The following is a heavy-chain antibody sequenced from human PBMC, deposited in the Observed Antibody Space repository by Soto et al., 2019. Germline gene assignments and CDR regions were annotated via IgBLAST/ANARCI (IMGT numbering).Heavy chain of an antibody. CDR1: GFNFSNAW. Sequence: GGSQRLSCTASGFNFSNAWRSWVRQAPGKGLEWVGRIKSKTDGGTTDYAAPVKGGFTISRDDSKNTLYLQMNSLKTEDTAVYYCTTLRYDFWSGYYLYYMDVWGKGTTVTVSS. J-gene: IGHJ6*03. D-gene: IGHD3-3*01. CDR3: TTLRYDFWSGYYLYYMDV. V-gene: IGHV3-15*01. CDR2: IKSKTDGGTT.